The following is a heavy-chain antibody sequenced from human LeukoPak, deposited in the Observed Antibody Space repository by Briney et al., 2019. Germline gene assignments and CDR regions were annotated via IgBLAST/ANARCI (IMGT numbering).Heavy chain of an antibody. CDR3: ARDLLYYDSVFDI. V-gene: IGHV3-7*01. Sequence: SSSSYYWGWIRQPPGKGLEWVANIKQDGSAKYSVDSVKGRFTISRDNAKNSLYLQMNSLRAQDTAVYYCARDLLYYDSVFDIWGQGTMVTVSS. J-gene: IGHJ3*02. CDR2: IKQDGSAK. D-gene: IGHD3-22*01. CDR1: SSSSYY.